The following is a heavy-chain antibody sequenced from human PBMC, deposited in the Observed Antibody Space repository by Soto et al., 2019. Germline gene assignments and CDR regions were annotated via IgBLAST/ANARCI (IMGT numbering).Heavy chain of an antibody. Sequence: QVKLVQSGAEVKKPGSSVKVSCKASGGTFSSYTISWVRQAPGQGLEWMGRIIPILGIANYAQKFQGRVRMTADKSTSTAYMDLSSLRTEDTAVYYCATDCYGSGSSYSWGQGTPGTVSS. J-gene: IGHJ4*02. CDR2: IIPILGIA. D-gene: IGHD3-10*01. CDR3: ATDCYGSGSSYS. CDR1: GGTFSSYT. V-gene: IGHV1-69*02.